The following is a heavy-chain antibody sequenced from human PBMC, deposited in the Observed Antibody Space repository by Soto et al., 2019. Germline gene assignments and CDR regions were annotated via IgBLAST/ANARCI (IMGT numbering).Heavy chain of an antibody. CDR1: GYTFTGYY. D-gene: IGHD3-22*01. CDR2: INSNSGGT. Sequence: ASVKVSCKASGYTFTGYYMHWVRQAPGQGLEWMGWINSNSGGTNYAQKFQGRVTMTSDTSISSAYMQLSSLRSDDTAVYYCARGVALVINEAEYFKHWGKGTRVTVSS. CDR3: ARGVALVINEAEYFKH. V-gene: IGHV1-2*02. J-gene: IGHJ1*01.